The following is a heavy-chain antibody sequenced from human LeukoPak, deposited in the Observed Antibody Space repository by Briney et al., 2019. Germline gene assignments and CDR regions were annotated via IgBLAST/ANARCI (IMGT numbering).Heavy chain of an antibody. J-gene: IGHJ4*02. V-gene: IGHV4-39*07. Sequence: SETLSLTCTVSGGSISRSSYYWVWIRQPPGKELEWIGSINYSGNTYYNPSLKSRVTISVDTSKNQFSLKLSSVTAADTAVYYCARKPQRHYYGSPNWGQGTLVTVSS. CDR1: GGSISRSSYY. CDR3: ARKPQRHYYGSPN. D-gene: IGHD3-10*01. CDR2: INYSGNT.